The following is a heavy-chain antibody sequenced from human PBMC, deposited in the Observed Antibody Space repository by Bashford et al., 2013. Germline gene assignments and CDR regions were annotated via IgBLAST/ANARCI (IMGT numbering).Heavy chain of an antibody. CDR1: GGSFSGYY. J-gene: IGHJ3*02. V-gene: IGHV4-34*01. CDR3: ARVAPSYGDYGSDAFDI. Sequence: SETLSLTCAVYGGSFSGYYWSWIRQPPGKGLEWIGEITHSGSTNYNPSLKSRVTISVDTSKNQFSLKLSSVTAADTAVYYCARVAPSYGDYGSDAFDIVGPRDNGHRLL. D-gene: IGHD4-17*01. CDR2: ITHSGST.